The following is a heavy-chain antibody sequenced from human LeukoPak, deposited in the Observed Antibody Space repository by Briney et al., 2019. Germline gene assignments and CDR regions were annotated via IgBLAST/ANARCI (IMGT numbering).Heavy chain of an antibody. CDR1: GYSFTTYW. D-gene: IGHD3-10*01. CDR3: ARLYYGSGIYYGYFDY. CDR2: IYPGESDT. V-gene: IGHV5-51*01. J-gene: IGHJ4*02. Sequence: GESLKISCKGSGYSFTTYWIGWVRQMPGKGLEWMGIIYPGESDTRYSPSFQGQVTISADKSINTAYLQWSSLKASDTAMYYCARLYYGSGIYYGYFDYWGQGTLVTVSS.